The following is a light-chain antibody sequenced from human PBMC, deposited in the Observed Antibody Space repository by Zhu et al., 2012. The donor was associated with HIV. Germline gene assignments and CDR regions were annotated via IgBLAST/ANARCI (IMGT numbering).Light chain of an antibody. Sequence: EIVMTQSPATLSVSPGERATLSCRASQSVRSSLAWYQQKPGQAPRVLIYAASARATGIPARFSGSGSGSEFTLTISSLQSEDFAVYYCQQYNNWPLTFGGRDQGGDQT. V-gene: IGKV3-15*01. J-gene: IGKJ4*01. CDR2: AAS. CDR3: QQYNNWPLT. CDR1: QSVRSS.